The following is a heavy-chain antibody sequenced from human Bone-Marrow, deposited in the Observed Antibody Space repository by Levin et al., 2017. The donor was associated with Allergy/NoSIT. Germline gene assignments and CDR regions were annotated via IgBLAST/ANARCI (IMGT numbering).Heavy chain of an antibody. J-gene: IGHJ3*02. CDR1: GYNFTNHW. D-gene: IGHD2-15*01. Sequence: GGSLRLSCQASGYNFTNHWLGWVRQMPGKGLEWMGIIFPRDSDARYSPPFQGQVTFSVARSITTAYLQWYRLHASDTAMYYGARRWGGLFCSDGSCYSDAFDIWGQGTAVTVSS. V-gene: IGHV5-51*01. CDR2: IFPRDSDA. CDR3: ARRWGGLFCSDGSCYSDAFDI.